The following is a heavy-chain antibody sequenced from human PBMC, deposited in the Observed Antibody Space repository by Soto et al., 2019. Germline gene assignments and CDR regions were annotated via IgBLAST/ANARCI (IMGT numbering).Heavy chain of an antibody. CDR1: GFTFSGYW. CDR3: VREATALSKFGMDV. J-gene: IGHJ6*02. D-gene: IGHD2-21*02. V-gene: IGHV3-74*01. CDR2: INSDGSTT. Sequence: LSLSCAASGFTFSGYWMHWVRQAPGKGLVWVSRINSDGSTTNNADSVEGRFTISRDNAKNTLYLQMNSLSAEDTAVYYCVREATALSKFGMDVWGQGTTVTVSS.